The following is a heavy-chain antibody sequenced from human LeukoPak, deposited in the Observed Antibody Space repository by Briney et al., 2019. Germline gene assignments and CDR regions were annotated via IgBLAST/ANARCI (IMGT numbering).Heavy chain of an antibody. CDR2: INPNSGGT. D-gene: IGHD6-19*01. Sequence: ASVKVSCKASGYTFTGYYMHWVRQAPGQGLEWMGWINPNSGGTNYAQKFQGWVTMTRDTSISTAYMELSRLRPDDTAVYYCARSEVGIAVAGSLDYWGQGTLVTVSS. CDR1: GYTFTGYY. J-gene: IGHJ4*02. CDR3: ARSEVGIAVAGSLDY. V-gene: IGHV1-2*04.